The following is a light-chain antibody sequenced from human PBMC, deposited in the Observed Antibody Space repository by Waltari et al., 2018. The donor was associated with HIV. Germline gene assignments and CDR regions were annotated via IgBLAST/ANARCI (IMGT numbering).Light chain of an antibody. V-gene: IGLV1-44*01. CDR2: SNN. CDR1: RSTIRMNT. Sequence: QSVLTQPPSSSGTPGQRAPISGSGSRSTIRMNTLNWYQHLPGTAPKLLIYSNNQRPSGVPDRFSGSKSGTSASLAISGLQSEDEADYYCAAWDDSLNGYVFGTGTKVTVL. CDR3: AAWDDSLNGYV. J-gene: IGLJ1*01.